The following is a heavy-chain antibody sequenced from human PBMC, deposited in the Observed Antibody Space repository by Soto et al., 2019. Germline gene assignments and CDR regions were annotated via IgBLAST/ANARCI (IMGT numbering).Heavy chain of an antibody. Sequence: SETLSLTCTVSGGSISSGDYYWSWIRQPPGKGLEWIGYIYYSGSTYYNPSLKSRVTISVDTSKNQFSLKLSSVTAADTAVYYCAREVPLEWLLSEQNYYYYGMDVWGQGTTVTVSS. CDR2: IYYSGST. CDR3: AREVPLEWLLSEQNYYYYGMDV. V-gene: IGHV4-30-4*01. D-gene: IGHD3-3*01. CDR1: GGSISSGDYY. J-gene: IGHJ6*02.